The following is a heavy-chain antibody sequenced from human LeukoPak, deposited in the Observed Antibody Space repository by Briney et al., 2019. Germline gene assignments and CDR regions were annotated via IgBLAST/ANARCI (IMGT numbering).Heavy chain of an antibody. D-gene: IGHD2-2*01. Sequence: SETLSLTCTVSGGSISSGGYYWSWIRQPPGKGLEWIGYIYHSGSTYYNPSLKSRVTISVDRSKNQFSLKLSSVTAADTAVYYCAGEGRYQPNKADYWGQGTLVTVSS. CDR3: AGEGRYQPNKADY. V-gene: IGHV4-30-2*01. J-gene: IGHJ4*02. CDR1: GGSISSGGYY. CDR2: IYHSGST.